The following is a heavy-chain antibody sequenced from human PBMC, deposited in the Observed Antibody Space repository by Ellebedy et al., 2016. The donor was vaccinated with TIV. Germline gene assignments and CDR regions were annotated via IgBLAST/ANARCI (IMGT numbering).Heavy chain of an antibody. J-gene: IGHJ4*02. Sequence: SETLSLXXSVSGFSISGGYYWGWTRQTPGKGLEWIGRMYHSGSTYYNPSLKSRVTISVDTSKNQMSLKVTSVTAADTAIYYCARMTSRGFSTPAYWGQGTLVTVSS. D-gene: IGHD5-12*01. V-gene: IGHV4-38-2*02. CDR2: MYHSGST. CDR1: GFSISGGYY. CDR3: ARMTSRGFSTPAY.